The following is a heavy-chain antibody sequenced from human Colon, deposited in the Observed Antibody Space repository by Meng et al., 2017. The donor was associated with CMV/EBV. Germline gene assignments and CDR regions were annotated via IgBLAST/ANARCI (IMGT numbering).Heavy chain of an antibody. CDR2: ITTSAGTP. V-gene: IGHV7-4-1*02. Sequence: CNASAYNFTSYAMNWLRPAPGLGLEWMVWITTSAGTPTYAQGFTGRFVFSFDTSVSPAYLQISNLKAEDTAVYYCAREGEDAYYNFDYWGQGTLVTVSS. J-gene: IGHJ4*02. D-gene: IGHD3-10*01. CDR3: AREGEDAYYNFDY. CDR1: AYNFTSYA.